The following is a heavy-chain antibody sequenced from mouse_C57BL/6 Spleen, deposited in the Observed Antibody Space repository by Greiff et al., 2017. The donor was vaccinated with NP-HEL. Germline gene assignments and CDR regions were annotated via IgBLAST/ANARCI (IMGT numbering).Heavy chain of an antibody. CDR3: ARSGQLSKGFAY. Sequence: EVQLQQSGPVLVKPGASVKMSCKASGYTFTDYYMNWVKQSHGKSLEWIGVINPYNGGTSYNQKFKGKATLTVDKSSSTAYMELNSLTSEDSAVYYCARSGQLSKGFAYWGQGTLVTVSA. CDR2: INPYNGGT. CDR1: GYTFTDYY. D-gene: IGHD3-2*02. J-gene: IGHJ3*01. V-gene: IGHV1-19*01.